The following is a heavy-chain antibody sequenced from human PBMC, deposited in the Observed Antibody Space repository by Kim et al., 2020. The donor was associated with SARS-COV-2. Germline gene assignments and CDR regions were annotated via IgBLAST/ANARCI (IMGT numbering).Heavy chain of an antibody. CDR3: AKDLEWLLSAYYFFGMDV. V-gene: IGHV3-30*02. Sequence: VKDRFTIARDNSKNTVYLQIDSLRAVDTAVYYCAKDLEWLLSAYYFFGMDVWGQGTTVTVSS. J-gene: IGHJ6*02. D-gene: IGHD3-3*01.